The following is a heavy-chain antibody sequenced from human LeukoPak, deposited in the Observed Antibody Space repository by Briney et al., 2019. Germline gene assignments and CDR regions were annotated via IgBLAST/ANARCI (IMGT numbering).Heavy chain of an antibody. CDR3: AKVYRYYDSSCQH. CDR2: ISGDGRST. Sequence: PGGSLRLSCAASGFTFDDYAMHWVRHAPGKGLEWVSLISGDGRSTYFADSVKGRFTISRDNSKNSLYLQMNSLRTEDTALYYCAKVYRYYDSSCQHWGQGTLVTVSS. D-gene: IGHD3-22*01. CDR1: GFTFDDYA. J-gene: IGHJ1*01. V-gene: IGHV3-43*02.